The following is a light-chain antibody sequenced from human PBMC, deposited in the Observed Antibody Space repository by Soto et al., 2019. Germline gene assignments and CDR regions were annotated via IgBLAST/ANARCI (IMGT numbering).Light chain of an antibody. Sequence: QSVLTQPASVSGSPGQSITISCTGTSSDVGGYNFVSWYQQHPDKAPKLMIYDVTNRPSGVSNRFSGSKSGNTASLTISGLQAEDVADYYCSSYTSISNYVLGTWT. CDR2: DVT. CDR3: SSYTSISNYV. V-gene: IGLV2-14*01. J-gene: IGLJ1*01. CDR1: SSDVGGYNF.